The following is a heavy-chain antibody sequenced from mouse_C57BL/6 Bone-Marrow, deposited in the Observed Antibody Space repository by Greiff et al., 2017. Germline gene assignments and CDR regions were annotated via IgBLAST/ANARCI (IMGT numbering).Heavy chain of an antibody. V-gene: IGHV5-12*01. D-gene: IGHD1-1*01. CDR1: GFTFSDYY. J-gene: IGHJ4*01. CDR2: ISNGGGST. Sequence: DVKLVESGGGLVQPGGSLKLSCAASGFTFSDYYMYWVRQTPEKRLEWVAYISNGGGSTYYPDTVKGRFTISRDNAKNTLYLQMSRLKSEDTAMYYCARHYYGSSYGYYAMDYWGQGTSVTVSS. CDR3: ARHYYGSSYGYYAMDY.